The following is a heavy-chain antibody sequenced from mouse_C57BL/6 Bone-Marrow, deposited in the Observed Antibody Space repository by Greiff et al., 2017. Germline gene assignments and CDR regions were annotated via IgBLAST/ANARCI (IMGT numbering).Heavy chain of an antibody. CDR2: IDPSDSYT. CDR1: GYTFTSYW. D-gene: IGHD3-2*02. Sequence: QVQLQQPGAELVRPGTSVKLSCKASGYTFTSYWMHWVKQRPGQGLEWIGVIDPSDSYTNYNQKFKGKATLTVDTSSSTAYMQLSSLTSEDSAVYYCARWGSGYLAWFVYWGQGTLVTVSA. J-gene: IGHJ3*01. V-gene: IGHV1-59*01. CDR3: ARWGSGYLAWFVY.